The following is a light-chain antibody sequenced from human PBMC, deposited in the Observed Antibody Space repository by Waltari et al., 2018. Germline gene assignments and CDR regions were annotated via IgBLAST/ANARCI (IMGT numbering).Light chain of an antibody. V-gene: IGKV1-5*01. J-gene: IGKJ4*01. Sequence: DIQMTQSPSTLSASVGDRVTITCRASQSIGSLLAWYQQKPGKAPKLLIYDASSLESGVPSRFSGSGSGTEFTLTINSLQPDDFAVYYCQQRSNWLFGGGTKVEIK. CDR2: DAS. CDR1: QSIGSL. CDR3: QQRSNWL.